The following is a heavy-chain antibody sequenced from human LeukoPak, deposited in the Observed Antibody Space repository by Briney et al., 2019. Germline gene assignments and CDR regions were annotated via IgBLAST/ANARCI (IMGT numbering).Heavy chain of an antibody. Sequence: SETLSLTCTVSGGSISSTNHYWGWIRQPPGKGLEWIGSIFYTGSTYYNPSLKSRVTIAVDTSKNQFSLKVTSVTAADTAVYYCATRGDYDLDYWGQGTLVTVSS. V-gene: IGHV4-39*07. J-gene: IGHJ4*02. CDR2: IFYTGST. CDR3: ATRGDYDLDY. D-gene: IGHD3-22*01. CDR1: GGSISSTNHY.